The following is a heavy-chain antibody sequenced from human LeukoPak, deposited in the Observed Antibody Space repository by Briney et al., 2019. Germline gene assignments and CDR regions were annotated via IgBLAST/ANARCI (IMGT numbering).Heavy chain of an antibody. CDR3: ARDNSVGDIAWWFDP. J-gene: IGHJ5*02. CDR2: INPTGTRT. Sequence: ASVKVSCKASGYTFINNWMHWVRQAPGQGLEWIGLINPTGTRTGYAQRFQGRVTMTRDMSTSTDYMELSSLRSEDTAIYYCARDNSVGDIAWWFDPWGQGTLVTVST. V-gene: IGHV1-46*01. D-gene: IGHD3-10*01. CDR1: GYTFINNW.